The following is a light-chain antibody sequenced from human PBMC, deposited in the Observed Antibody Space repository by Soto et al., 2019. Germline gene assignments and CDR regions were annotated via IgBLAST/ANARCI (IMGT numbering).Light chain of an antibody. V-gene: IGLV2-14*01. J-gene: IGLJ1*01. CDR3: SSYTSSSTLV. Sequence: QSALTQPASVSGSPGQSITISCTGTSSDVGVYNSVSWYQQHPGKAPKLMIYEVSNRPSGLSNRFSASKSGNTASLTISGLQAEDEADYYCSSYTSSSTLVFGTGTKVTVL. CDR1: SSDVGVYNS. CDR2: EVS.